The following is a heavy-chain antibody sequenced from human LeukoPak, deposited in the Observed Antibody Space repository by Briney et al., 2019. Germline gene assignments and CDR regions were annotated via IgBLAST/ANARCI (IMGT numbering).Heavy chain of an antibody. D-gene: IGHD2-8*02. J-gene: IGHJ4*02. CDR2: INPSGSST. Sequence: ASMKVSCKASGFTFTNYYMHWVRQAPGQGLEWMGLINPSGSSTNYAQKFRGRVTMTRDTSTTTVYMELSSLRSEDTAVYYCAREESGGYFDYGGQGTLVTVSS. CDR3: AREESGGYFDY. CDR1: GFTFTNYY. V-gene: IGHV1-46*01.